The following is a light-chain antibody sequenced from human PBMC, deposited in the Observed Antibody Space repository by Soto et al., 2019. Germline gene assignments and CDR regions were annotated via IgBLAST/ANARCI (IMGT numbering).Light chain of an antibody. CDR3: CSYAGSSTFVYV. CDR1: SSDVGSYNL. J-gene: IGLJ1*01. V-gene: IGLV2-23*03. CDR2: EGS. Sequence: QSVLTQPASVSGSPGQSITISCTGTSSDVGSYNLVSWYQQHPGKAPKLMIYEGSKRPSGVSNRFSGSKSGNTASLTISGFQAEDEADYYCCSYAGSSTFVYVFGTGTKVTVL.